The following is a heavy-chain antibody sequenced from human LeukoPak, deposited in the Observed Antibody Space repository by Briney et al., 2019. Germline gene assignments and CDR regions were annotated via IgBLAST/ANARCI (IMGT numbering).Heavy chain of an antibody. V-gene: IGHV4-59*11. Sequence: SETLSLTCTVSVGSITDHYWSWIRQPPGKGLEWIGYIYYSGSTNYNPSLKSRVTISVDTSKNQFSLKLSSVTAADTAVYYCARGTRVRGMNYWGQGTLVTVSS. J-gene: IGHJ4*02. CDR1: VGSITDHY. CDR3: ARGTRVRGMNY. D-gene: IGHD3-10*01. CDR2: IYYSGST.